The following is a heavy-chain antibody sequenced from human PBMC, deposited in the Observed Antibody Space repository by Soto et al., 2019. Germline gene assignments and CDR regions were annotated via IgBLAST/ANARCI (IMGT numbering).Heavy chain of an antibody. CDR3: ARDSFSSGSYYADY. J-gene: IGHJ4*02. Sequence: GASVKVSCKASGYTFTSYGISWVRQAPGQGLEWMGWISAYNGNTNYAQKLQGRVTMTTDTSASTAYMELRSLRSDDTAVYYCARDSFSSGSYYADYWGQGTLVTVSS. CDR1: GYTFTSYG. D-gene: IGHD1-26*01. CDR2: ISAYNGNT. V-gene: IGHV1-18*04.